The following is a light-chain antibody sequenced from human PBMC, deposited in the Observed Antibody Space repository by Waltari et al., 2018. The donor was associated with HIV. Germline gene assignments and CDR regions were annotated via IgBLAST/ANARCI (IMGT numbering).Light chain of an antibody. J-gene: IGLJ2*01. V-gene: IGLV1-47*01. CDR3: AAWDDSLSGVI. Sequence: QSVLTQPPSASGTPGQRVTISCSGSSSNIGINYVYWYQQLPGTAPKLLIYRNNQRPSGGPDRFSGSKVGTSASLAISGLRSDDEGDYYCAAWDDSLSGVIFGGGTKLTVL. CDR2: RNN. CDR1: SSNIGINY.